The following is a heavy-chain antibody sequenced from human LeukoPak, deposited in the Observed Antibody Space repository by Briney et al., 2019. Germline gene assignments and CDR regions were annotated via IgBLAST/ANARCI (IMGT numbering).Heavy chain of an antibody. V-gene: IGHV4-59*01. CDR3: AGRLWRRDGYNLSAFDI. CDR1: GGSISSYY. D-gene: IGHD5-24*01. CDR2: IYYSGST. J-gene: IGHJ3*02. Sequence: NSSETLSLTCTVSGGSISSYYWNWIRQPPGKGLEWIGYIYYSGSTNYNPSLKSRVTISVDTSKNQFSLKLSSVTAADTAVHYCAGRLWRRDGYNLSAFDIWGQGTMVTVSS.